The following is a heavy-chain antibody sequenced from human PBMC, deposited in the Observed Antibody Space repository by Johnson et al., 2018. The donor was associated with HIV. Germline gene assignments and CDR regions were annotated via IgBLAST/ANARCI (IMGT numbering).Heavy chain of an antibody. J-gene: IGHJ3*02. CDR2: INWSGGTT. CDR3: ARGPSQLYWPDVAFDI. D-gene: IGHD2-8*02. Sequence: VLLVESGGGVERPGGSLRLSCAGSGFTFDDHGMSWVRQVPGQGLEWVSGINWSGGTTGYADSVKGRFTISRDNTKNSLYLQMNSLRAEDTAVYYCARGPSQLYWPDVAFDIWGQGTMVTVSS. CDR1: GFTFDDHG. V-gene: IGHV3-20*04.